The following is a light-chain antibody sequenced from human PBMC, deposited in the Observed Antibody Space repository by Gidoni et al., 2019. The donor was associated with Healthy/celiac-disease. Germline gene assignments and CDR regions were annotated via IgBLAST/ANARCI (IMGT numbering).Light chain of an antibody. J-gene: IGKJ3*01. CDR3: QQSYSTLVT. Sequence: DIQMTQSPSSLSASVGDRVTITCRASQSISSYLNWYQQKPGKAPKLLIYAASSLRSGVPSRFSGSGSGTDFTLTISSLQPEDFATYYCQQSYSTLVTFGPGTKVGIK. V-gene: IGKV1-39*01. CDR2: AAS. CDR1: QSISSY.